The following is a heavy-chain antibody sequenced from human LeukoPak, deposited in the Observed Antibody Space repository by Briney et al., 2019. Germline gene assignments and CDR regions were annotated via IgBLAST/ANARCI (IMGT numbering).Heavy chain of an antibody. CDR1: GYTFTSYD. Sequence: ASVKVSCKASGYTFTSYDINWVRQATGQGREWMGWMNPNRGNTGYAQKFQGRVPMTRNTSISTAYMELSSLRSEDTAVYYCARGRRVRGVISPYYYYYMDVWGKGTTVTISS. CDR3: ARGRRVRGVISPYYYYYMDV. J-gene: IGHJ6*03. V-gene: IGHV1-8*01. CDR2: MNPNRGNT. D-gene: IGHD3-10*01.